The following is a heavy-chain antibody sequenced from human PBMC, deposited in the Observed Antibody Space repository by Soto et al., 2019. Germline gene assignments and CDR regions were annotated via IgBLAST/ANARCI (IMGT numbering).Heavy chain of an antibody. J-gene: IGHJ4*02. CDR3: ARVSMVRGVITSDY. CDR2: IIPILGIA. CDR1: GGTFSSYT. Sequence: QVQLVQSGAEVKKPGSSVKVSCKASGGTFSSYTISWVRQAPGQGLEWMGRIIPILGIANYAQKFQGRVTITADKSTSTAYMGLSSLRSEDTAVYYCARVSMVRGVITSDYWGQGTLVTVSS. D-gene: IGHD3-10*01. V-gene: IGHV1-69*02.